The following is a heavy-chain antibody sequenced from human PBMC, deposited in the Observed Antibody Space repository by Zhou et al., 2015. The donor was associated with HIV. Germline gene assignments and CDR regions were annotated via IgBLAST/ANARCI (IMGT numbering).Heavy chain of an antibody. V-gene: IGHV1-46*01. CDR3: ARALEGSYYYGMDV. J-gene: IGHJ6*02. Sequence: QVQLVQSGAEVKKPGASVKVSCKASGYTFTSYYMHWVRQAPGQGLEWMGIINPSGGSTSYAQKFQGRVTMTRDTSTSTVYMELSSLRSEDTAVYYCARALEGSYYYGMDVVGPRDHGHRLL. CDR1: GYTFTSYY. CDR2: INPSGGST.